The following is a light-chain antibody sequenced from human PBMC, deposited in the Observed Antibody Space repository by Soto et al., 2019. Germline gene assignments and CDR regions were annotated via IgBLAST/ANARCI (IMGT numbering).Light chain of an antibody. CDR2: AAS. CDR1: QSISSY. Sequence: DSQMTQSPSSLSASVGDRVTITCRASQSISSYLNWYQQKPGKAPKLLIYAASSLQSGVPSRFGGSGSGTDFTLTISSLQPEDFATYYCQQSYSTPPTFGQGTKVEIK. V-gene: IGKV1-39*01. CDR3: QQSYSTPPT. J-gene: IGKJ1*01.